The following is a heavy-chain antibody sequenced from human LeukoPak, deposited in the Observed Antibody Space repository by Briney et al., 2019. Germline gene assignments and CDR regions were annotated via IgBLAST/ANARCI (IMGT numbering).Heavy chain of an antibody. CDR2: INPSGGST. D-gene: IGHD3-16*01. Sequence: ASVKVSCKASGYTFTSYYMHWVRQAPGQGLEWMGIINPSGGSTSYAQKFQGRVTMTRDTSTSTVYMELSSLRSEDTAVYYCARDKLTVGYYYGMDVWGQGTTVTVSS. CDR3: ARDKLTVGYYYGMDV. CDR1: GYTFTSYY. J-gene: IGHJ6*02. V-gene: IGHV1-46*01.